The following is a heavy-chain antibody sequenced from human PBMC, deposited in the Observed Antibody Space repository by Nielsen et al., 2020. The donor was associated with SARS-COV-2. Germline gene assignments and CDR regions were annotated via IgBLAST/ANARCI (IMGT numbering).Heavy chain of an antibody. CDR1: GFTFDDYA. J-gene: IGHJ3*02. CDR2: LSWNSGSI. CDR3: AKGGVWGDAFDI. V-gene: IGHV3-9*01. D-gene: IGHD3-16*01. Sequence: SLKISCAASGFTFDDYAMHWVRQAPGKGLEWVSGLSWNSGSIGYADSVKGRFTISRDNAKNSLYLQMNSLRAEDTALYYCAKGGVWGDAFDIWGQGTMVTVSS.